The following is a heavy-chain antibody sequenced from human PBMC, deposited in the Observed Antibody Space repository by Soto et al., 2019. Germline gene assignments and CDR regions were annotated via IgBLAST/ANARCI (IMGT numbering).Heavy chain of an antibody. Sequence: QVQLQESGPGLVKPSETLSLTCTVSGGSISSYYWSWIRQPPGKGLEWIGYIYYSGSTNYNPSLKSRVTISVDTSKNQFSLKLSYVTAADTAVYYCARARSSYWYFDLWGRGTLVTVSS. J-gene: IGHJ2*01. D-gene: IGHD3-16*02. CDR1: GGSISSYY. CDR2: IYYSGST. CDR3: ARARSSYWYFDL. V-gene: IGHV4-59*01.